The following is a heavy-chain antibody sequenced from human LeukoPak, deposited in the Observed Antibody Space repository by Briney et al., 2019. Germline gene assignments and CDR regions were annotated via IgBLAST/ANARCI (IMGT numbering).Heavy chain of an antibody. CDR1: GFTLSSYG. CDR2: IWYDGTNK. Sequence: GGSLRLSSAASGFTLSSYGMHWGRQAPGQGLEGGTVIWYDGTNKYYADSVKGRFTISRDKSKNTLYLQMNSLRVEDTAVYYCARDGVSSGWLQDYWGQGTRVTVSS. J-gene: IGHJ4*02. CDR3: ARDGVSSGWLQDY. V-gene: IGHV3-33*01. D-gene: IGHD6-19*01.